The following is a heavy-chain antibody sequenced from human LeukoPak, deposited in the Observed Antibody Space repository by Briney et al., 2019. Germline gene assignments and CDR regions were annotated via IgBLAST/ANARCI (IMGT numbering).Heavy chain of an antibody. CDR2: INHSGST. J-gene: IGHJ4*02. V-gene: IGHV4-39*07. Sequence: SETLSLTCTVSGGSISSSSYYWSWIRQPPGKGLEWIGEINHSGSTNYNPSLKSRVTISVDTSKNQFSLKLSSVTAADTAVYYCARVLGNYVLIFDYWGQGTLVTVSS. CDR1: GGSISSSSYY. CDR3: ARVLGNYVLIFDY. D-gene: IGHD1-7*01.